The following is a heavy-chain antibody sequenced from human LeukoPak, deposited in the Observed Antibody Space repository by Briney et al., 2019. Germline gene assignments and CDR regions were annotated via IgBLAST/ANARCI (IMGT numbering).Heavy chain of an antibody. V-gene: IGHV1-8*01. D-gene: IGHD3-10*01. CDR3: ARGITHKRRGHDY. Sequence: SVTVSCKPSGYTFTSYDINWVRQAPGQGLEWMGWMNPKSGNTGYAQKFQGRVTMTRNTSISTAYMELSSLRSEDTAVYYCARGITHKRRGHDYWGQGTLVTVPS. J-gene: IGHJ4*02. CDR1: GYTFTSYD. CDR2: MNPKSGNT.